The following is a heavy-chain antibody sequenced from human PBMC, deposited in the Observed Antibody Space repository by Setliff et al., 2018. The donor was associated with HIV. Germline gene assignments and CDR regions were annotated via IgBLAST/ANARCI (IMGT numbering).Heavy chain of an antibody. Sequence: KTSETLSLTCIVSGGSISSSSYYWGWIRQPPGKGLEWIGSIYYSGSTYYNPSLKSRVTISVDTSKNQFSLKLSSVTAADTAVYYCAREGGLRYFDWLLSPPYYYYYYMDVWGKGTTVTVSS. CDR2: IYYSGST. CDR1: GGSISSSSYY. D-gene: IGHD3-9*01. V-gene: IGHV4-39*02. CDR3: AREGGLRYFDWLLSPPYYYYYYMDV. J-gene: IGHJ6*03.